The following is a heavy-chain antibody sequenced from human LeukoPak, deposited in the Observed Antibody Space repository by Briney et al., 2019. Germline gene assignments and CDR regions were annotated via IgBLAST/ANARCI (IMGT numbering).Heavy chain of an antibody. CDR1: GFTFGNYA. J-gene: IGHJ5*02. V-gene: IGHV3-23*01. CDR2: ISGSGDRT. CDR3: AKDRYGSGWDYFDP. D-gene: IGHD6-19*01. Sequence: PGGSLRLSCAASGFTFGNYAMGWVRQAPGKGPEWVSIISGSGDRTHYADSVKGRFTISRDNSKNTLYLQMNSLRAEDTAVFYCAKDRYGSGWDYFDPWGQGTLVTVSS.